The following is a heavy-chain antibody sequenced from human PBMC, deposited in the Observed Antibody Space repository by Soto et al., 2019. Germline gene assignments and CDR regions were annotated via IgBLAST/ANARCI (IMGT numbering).Heavy chain of an antibody. CDR1: GGSISSSSSY. Sequence: QLQLQASGPGLVKPSETLSLTCTVSGGSISSSSSYWGWIRQPPGKGLEWIGSMSYSGSTYNNPSPKCRVTLSVGTSQSRISLKLTSVTAADTAVYYCASHSVPSVYDPIPGCFDSWGQGILVTASS. V-gene: IGHV4-39*01. J-gene: IGHJ4*02. CDR2: MSYSGST. CDR3: ASHSVPSVYDPIPGCFDS. D-gene: IGHD5-12*01.